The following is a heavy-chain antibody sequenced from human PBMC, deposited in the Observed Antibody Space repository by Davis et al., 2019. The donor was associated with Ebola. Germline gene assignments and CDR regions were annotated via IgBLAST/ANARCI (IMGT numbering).Heavy chain of an antibody. D-gene: IGHD4-17*01. CDR1: GYTFTSYY. V-gene: IGHV1-46*01. Sequence: ASVKVSCKASGYTFTSYYMHWVRQAPGQGLEWMGIINPSGGSTSYAQKFQGRVTMTRDTSTSTVYMELSSLRSEDTAVYYCARDSDDYGSYYYYGMDVWGQGTTVTVSS. CDR2: INPSGGST. J-gene: IGHJ6*02. CDR3: ARDSDDYGSYYYYGMDV.